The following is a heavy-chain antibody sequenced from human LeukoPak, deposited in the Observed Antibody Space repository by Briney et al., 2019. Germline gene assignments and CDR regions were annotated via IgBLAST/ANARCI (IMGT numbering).Heavy chain of an antibody. D-gene: IGHD3-22*01. J-gene: IGHJ4*02. V-gene: IGHV3-23*01. Sequence: AGGSLRLSCAASGFTFSSYAMSWVRQAPGKGLEWVSAISGSGGSTYYADSVKGRFTISKDNSKNTLYLQMNSLRAEDTAVYYCAKASSGYYFNYFDYWGQGTLVTVSS. CDR3: AKASSGYYFNYFDY. CDR2: ISGSGGST. CDR1: GFTFSSYA.